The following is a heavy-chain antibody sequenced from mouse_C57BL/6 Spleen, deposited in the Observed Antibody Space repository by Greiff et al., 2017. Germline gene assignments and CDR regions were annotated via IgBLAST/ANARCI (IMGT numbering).Heavy chain of an antibody. CDR3: ANYGSRAMDY. CDR1: GFTFSDYG. D-gene: IGHD1-1*01. V-gene: IGHV5-17*01. J-gene: IGHJ4*01. CDR2: ISSGSSTI. Sequence: DVKLVESGGGLVKPGGSLKLSCAASGFTFSDYGMHWVRQAPEKGLEWVAYISSGSSTIYYADTGKGRFTISRDNAKNTLFLQMTSLRSEDTAMYYCANYGSRAMDYWGQGTSVTVSS.